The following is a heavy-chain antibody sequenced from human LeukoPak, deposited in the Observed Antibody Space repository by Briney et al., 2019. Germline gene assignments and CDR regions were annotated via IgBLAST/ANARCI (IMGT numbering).Heavy chain of an antibody. CDR3: AKDFSSSGDYYFDY. V-gene: IGHV3-23*01. D-gene: IGHD4-17*01. CDR1: GFTFSNYG. CDR2: ISGGGDIT. J-gene: IGHJ4*02. Sequence: GSLRLSCAASGFTFSNYGMSWVRQAPGKGLEWVSVISGGGDITYYADSVKGRFTISRDNSKNTLYLQMNSLRAEDTAVYYCAKDFSSSGDYYFDYWGQGTLVTVSS.